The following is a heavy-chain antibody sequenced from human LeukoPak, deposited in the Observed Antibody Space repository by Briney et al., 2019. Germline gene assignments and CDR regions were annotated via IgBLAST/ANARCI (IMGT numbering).Heavy chain of an antibody. J-gene: IGHJ6*02. Sequence: GRSLRPSCAASGFTFDDYAMHWIRQVPGKGLEWVSGISWNSGTKGYADSVKGRFTISRDNAKNPLYLQMNSLRGEDAALYYCAVLHYYAMDVWGQGTTVTVSS. CDR3: AVLHYYAMDV. V-gene: IGHV3-9*01. CDR2: ISWNSGTK. D-gene: IGHD2-8*01. CDR1: GFTFDDYA.